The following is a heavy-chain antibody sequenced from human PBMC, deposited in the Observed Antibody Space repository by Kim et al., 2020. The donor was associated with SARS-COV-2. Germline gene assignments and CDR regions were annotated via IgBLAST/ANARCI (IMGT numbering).Heavy chain of an antibody. V-gene: IGHV3-49*02. CDR3: TREGSYPFDY. Sequence: TTEYAASVKGRFTISRDDSKSIAYLQMNSLKTEDTAVYYCTREGSYPFDYWGQGTLVTVSS. D-gene: IGHD1-26*01. J-gene: IGHJ4*02. CDR2: TT.